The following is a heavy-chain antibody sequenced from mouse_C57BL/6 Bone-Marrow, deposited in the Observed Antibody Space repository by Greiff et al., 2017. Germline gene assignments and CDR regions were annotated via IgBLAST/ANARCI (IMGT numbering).Heavy chain of an antibody. CDR2: ISGGGGNT. D-gene: IGHD2-5*01. J-gene: IGHJ2*01. Sequence: EVKLVESGGGLVKPGGSLKLSCAASGFTFSSYTMSWVRQTPEKRLEWVATISGGGGNTYYPDSVKGRFTISRDNAKNTLSLQMICLRSEDTALYYCARHSTYYSNYNYWGQGTTLTVSS. V-gene: IGHV5-9*01. CDR3: ARHSTYYSNYNY. CDR1: GFTFSSYT.